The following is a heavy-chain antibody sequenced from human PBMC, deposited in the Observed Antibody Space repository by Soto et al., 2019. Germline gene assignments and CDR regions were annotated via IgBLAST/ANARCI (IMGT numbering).Heavy chain of an antibody. J-gene: IGHJ4*02. D-gene: IGHD3-9*01. Sequence: GGSLRLSCVGSGFTFSDSVMAWVRQAPGKGLEWLSVMSGDGRTRYALSVTGRFTISRDNSKNALYLQMGSLRGEGASAYYCVKWNTSNFDIFLFPDFDFWGQGPQVTLS. CDR1: GFTFSDSV. V-gene: IGHV3-23*01. CDR2: MSGDGRT. CDR3: VKWNTSNFDIFLFPDFDF.